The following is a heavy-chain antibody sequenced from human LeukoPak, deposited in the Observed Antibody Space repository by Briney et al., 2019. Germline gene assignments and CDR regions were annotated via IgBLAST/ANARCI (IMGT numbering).Heavy chain of an antibody. Sequence: ASVKVSCKASGYTFTSYGISWVRQAPGQGLEWMGWISAYNGNTNYAQKLQGRATMTTDTSTSTAYMELRSLRSDDTAVYYCARGPGLYGDYVMDVWGQGTTVTVSS. J-gene: IGHJ6*02. D-gene: IGHD3-16*02. V-gene: IGHV1-18*01. CDR3: ARGPGLYGDYVMDV. CDR1: GYTFTSYG. CDR2: ISAYNGNT.